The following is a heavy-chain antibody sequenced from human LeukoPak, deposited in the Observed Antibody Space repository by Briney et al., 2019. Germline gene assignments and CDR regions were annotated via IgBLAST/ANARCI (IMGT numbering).Heavy chain of an antibody. CDR3: VRAGGSYYYDY. D-gene: IGHD1-26*01. Sequence: GGSLRLSCAAAGFTFSDHYMDWVRQAPGKGLEWVGRTRKKASSYTTEYAASVKGRFTISRDDSKNSLYLQMNSLKTGDTVVYYCVRAGGSYYYDYWGQGTLVTVSS. CDR1: GFTFSDHY. CDR2: TRKKASSYTT. J-gene: IGHJ4*02. V-gene: IGHV3-72*01.